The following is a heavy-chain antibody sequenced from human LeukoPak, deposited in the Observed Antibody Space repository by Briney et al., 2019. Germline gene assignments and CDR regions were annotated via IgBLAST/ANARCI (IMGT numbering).Heavy chain of an antibody. V-gene: IGHV4-59*01. CDR1: GGSISCYY. CDR2: IYYSGST. J-gene: IGHJ4*02. D-gene: IGHD1-26*01. CDR3: AREIVGATTFDY. Sequence: PSETLSLTCTVSGGSISCYYWSWIRQPPGKGLEWIGYIYYSGSTNYNPSLKSRVTISVDTSKNQFSLKLSSVTAADTAVYYCAREIVGATTFDYWGQGTLVTVSS.